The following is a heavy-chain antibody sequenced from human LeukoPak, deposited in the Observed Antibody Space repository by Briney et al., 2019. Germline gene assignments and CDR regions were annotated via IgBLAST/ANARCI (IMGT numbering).Heavy chain of an antibody. V-gene: IGHV3-48*01. J-gene: IGHJ4*02. CDR1: GFTFSSYN. D-gene: IGHD3-9*01. CDR2: ISGSSNTI. Sequence: PGGSLRLSCAASGFTFSSYNLNWVRQAPGKGLEWVSYISGSSNTIYYADSVKGRFTISRDNAKNSLYLQMNSLRAEDTAVYYCARRHLDSAGWTIDHWGQGTLVTVSS. CDR3: ARRHLDSAGWTIDH.